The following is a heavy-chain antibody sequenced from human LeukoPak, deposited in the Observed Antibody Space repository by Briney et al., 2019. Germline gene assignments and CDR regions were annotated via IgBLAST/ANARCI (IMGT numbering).Heavy chain of an antibody. CDR1: GITLSNYG. CDR3: AKRGVVIRVILVGFHKEAYYFDS. CDR2: ISGSGGAT. V-gene: IGHV3-23*01. J-gene: IGHJ4*02. Sequence: SGGSLRLSCAVSGITLSNYGMSWVRQAPGKGLEWVAGISGSGGATNYADSVKGRFTISRDHPKNTLYLQMNSLRVEDTAVYFCAKRGVVIRVILVGFHKEAYYFDSWGQGALVTVSS. D-gene: IGHD3-22*01.